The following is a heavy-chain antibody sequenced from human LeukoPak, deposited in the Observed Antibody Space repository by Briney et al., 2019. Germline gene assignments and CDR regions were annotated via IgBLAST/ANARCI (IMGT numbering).Heavy chain of an antibody. Sequence: ASGTLSLTCAVSGDSINSDNWWTWVRQSPGKGLEWIGEIYHSGTTNYNPSLKSRVAISLDNSNIQFSLKLSSVTAADTAVYYCARGWYYYYYMDVWGKGTTVTVSS. CDR3: ARGWYYYYYMDV. V-gene: IGHV4-4*02. J-gene: IGHJ6*03. CDR2: IYHSGTT. CDR1: GDSINSDNW. D-gene: IGHD1-14*01.